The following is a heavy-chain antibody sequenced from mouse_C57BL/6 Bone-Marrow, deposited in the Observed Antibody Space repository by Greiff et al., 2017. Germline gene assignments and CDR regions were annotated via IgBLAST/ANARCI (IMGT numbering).Heavy chain of an antibody. CDR2: ISSGGSYT. V-gene: IGHV5-6*01. J-gene: IGHJ3*01. D-gene: IGHD2-4*01. Sequence: EVQRVESGGDLVKPGGSLKLSCAASGFTFSSYGMSWVRQTPDKRLEWVATISSGGSYTYYPDSVKGRFTISRDNAKNTLYLQMSSLKSEDTAMYYCARVGLRQFAYWGQGTLVTVSA. CDR1: GFTFSSYG. CDR3: ARVGLRQFAY.